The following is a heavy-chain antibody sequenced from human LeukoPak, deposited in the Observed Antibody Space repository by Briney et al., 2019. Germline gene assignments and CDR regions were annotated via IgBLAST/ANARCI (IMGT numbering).Heavy chain of an antibody. CDR1: GYTFTSYG. Sequence: ASVKVSCKASGYTFTSYGISWVRQAPGQGLEWMRWISAYNGNTNYAQKLQGRVTMTTDTSTSTAYMELRSLRSDDTAVYYCARANNDFWSGYPIDYWGQGTLVTVSS. CDR3: ARANNDFWSGYPIDY. D-gene: IGHD3-3*01. J-gene: IGHJ4*02. CDR2: ISAYNGNT. V-gene: IGHV1-18*01.